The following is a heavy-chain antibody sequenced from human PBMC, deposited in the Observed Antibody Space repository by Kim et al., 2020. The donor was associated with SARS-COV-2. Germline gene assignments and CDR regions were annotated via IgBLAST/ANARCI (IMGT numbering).Heavy chain of an antibody. Sequence: GGSLRLSCAASGFSVSDHAIHWVRQAPGKGLEWLAVISHDGSRKYYADSVKGRFTLSRDNSRFTVYLQMDSLRSEDTAVYICARDREGSGSYLDYWGQGTLVTVSS. CDR1: GFSVSDHA. J-gene: IGHJ4*02. CDR3: ARDREGSGSYLDY. D-gene: IGHD3-10*01. V-gene: IGHV3-30*04. CDR2: ISHDGSRK.